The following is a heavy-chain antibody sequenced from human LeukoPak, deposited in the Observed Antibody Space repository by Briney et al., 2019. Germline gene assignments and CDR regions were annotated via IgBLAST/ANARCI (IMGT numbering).Heavy chain of an antibody. CDR2: IYYSGST. J-gene: IGHJ6*03. D-gene: IGHD1-26*01. CDR3: ARLTVGATYYYYYYMDV. CDR1: GGSISSYY. Sequence: SETLSLTCTVSGGSISSYYWSWIRPPPGKGLEWIGHIYYSGSTNYNPSLKSRVTISVDTSKNQFSLKLSSVTAADTAVYYCARLTVGATYYYYYYMDVWGKGTTVTVSS. V-gene: IGHV4-59*08.